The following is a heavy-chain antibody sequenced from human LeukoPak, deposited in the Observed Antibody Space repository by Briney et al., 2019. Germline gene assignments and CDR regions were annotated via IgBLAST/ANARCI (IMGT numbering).Heavy chain of an antibody. Sequence: GGSLRLSCAASGFTVSSNYMSWVRQAPGKGLEWVSVIYSGGSTYYADSVKGRFTISRDNSKNTLYLQMNSLRAEDTAVYYCARGYGDYEPDAFDIWGQGAMVTVSS. CDR3: ARGYGDYEPDAFDI. J-gene: IGHJ3*02. CDR2: IYSGGST. D-gene: IGHD4-17*01. V-gene: IGHV3-66*02. CDR1: GFTVSSNY.